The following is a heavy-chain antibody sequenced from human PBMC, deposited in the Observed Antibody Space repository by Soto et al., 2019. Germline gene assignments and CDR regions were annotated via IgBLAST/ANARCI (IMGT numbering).Heavy chain of an antibody. D-gene: IGHD3-3*01. CDR3: ARVVYYDLWGGYYRPMDFDD. CDR1: GGSISSGDYY. CDR2: IYYSGST. J-gene: IGHJ4*02. V-gene: IGHV4-30-4*01. Sequence: SETLSLTCTVSGGSISSGDYYWSWIRQPPGKGLERIGHIYYSGSTYYNTYLKSRVTISVDTSQNQFSLKLSSVTAADTAVYYCARVVYYDLWGGYYRPMDFDDWGQGTLVTV.